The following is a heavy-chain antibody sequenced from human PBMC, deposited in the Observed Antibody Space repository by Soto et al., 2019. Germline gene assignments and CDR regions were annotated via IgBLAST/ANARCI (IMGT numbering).Heavy chain of an antibody. D-gene: IGHD3-22*01. V-gene: IGHV3-48*02. Sequence: EVQLVESGGGLVQPGGSLRLSCGASGFTFSSFHMNWVRQAPGKGLEWVSYISSSGSTTYYADSVKGRFTISRDNARNSLFLQMISLRDEDTAVYYCARDAFDYDTTGYHSDYWGQGTLVTVSS. CDR3: ARDAFDYDTTGYHSDY. CDR2: ISSSGSTT. J-gene: IGHJ4*02. CDR1: GFTFSSFH.